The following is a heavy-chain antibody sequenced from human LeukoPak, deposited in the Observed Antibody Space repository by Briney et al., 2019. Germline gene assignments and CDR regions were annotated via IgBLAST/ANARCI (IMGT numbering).Heavy chain of an antibody. Sequence: GGPLRLSCAASGFTFSSYWMHWVRQAPGKGLVWVSRINSDGSSTSYADSVKGRFTISRDNAKNTLYLQMNSLRAEDTAVYYCARLNYGDYGYNWFDPWGQGTLVTVSS. CDR1: GFTFSSYW. CDR3: ARLNYGDYGYNWFDP. V-gene: IGHV3-74*01. CDR2: INSDGSST. D-gene: IGHD4-17*01. J-gene: IGHJ5*02.